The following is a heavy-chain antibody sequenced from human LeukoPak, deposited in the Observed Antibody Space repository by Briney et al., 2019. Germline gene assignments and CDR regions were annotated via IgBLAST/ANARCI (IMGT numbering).Heavy chain of an antibody. CDR1: GFTFSSYG. CDR2: ISYDGSNK. Sequence: GGSLRLSCAASGFTFSSYGMHWVRQAPGKGLEWVAVISYDGSNKYYADSVKGRFTISRDNSKNTLYLQMNSLRAEDTVVYYCARGIAAAIDYWGQGTLATVSS. J-gene: IGHJ4*02. CDR3: ARGIAAAIDY. D-gene: IGHD6-13*01. V-gene: IGHV3-30*03.